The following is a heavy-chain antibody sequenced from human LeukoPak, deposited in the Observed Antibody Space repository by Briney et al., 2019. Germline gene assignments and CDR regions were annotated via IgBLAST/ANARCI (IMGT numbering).Heavy chain of an antibody. V-gene: IGHV1-8*01. J-gene: IGHJ4*02. Sequence: ASVKVSCKASGYTFTSCDINWVRQATGQGLEWMGWMNPNSGNTGCGQSFQGRITMTRDISIGTAYMELSNLTSEDTAIYYCTRGSSGRRDNWGQGTLVTVSA. CDR1: GYTFTSCD. CDR2: MNPNSGNT. CDR3: TRGSSGRRDN. D-gene: IGHD6-19*01.